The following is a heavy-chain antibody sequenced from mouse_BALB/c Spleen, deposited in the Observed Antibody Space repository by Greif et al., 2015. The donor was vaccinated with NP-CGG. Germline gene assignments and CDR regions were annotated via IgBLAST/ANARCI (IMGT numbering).Heavy chain of an antibody. V-gene: IGHV1-7*01. CDR2: INPSTGYT. CDR3: ATTVVATFAY. CDR1: GYTFTSYW. J-gene: IGHJ3*01. Sequence: VKLQESGAELAKPGASVKMSCKASGYTFTSYWMHWVKQRPGQGLEWIGYINPSTGYTEYNQKFKDKATLTADKSSSTAYTQLSSLTSEDSAVYYCATTVVATFAYWGQGTLVTVSA. D-gene: IGHD1-1*01.